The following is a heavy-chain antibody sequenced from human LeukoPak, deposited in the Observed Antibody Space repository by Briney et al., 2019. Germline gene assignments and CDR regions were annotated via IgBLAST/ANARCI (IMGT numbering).Heavy chain of an antibody. D-gene: IGHD3-22*01. Sequence: GASVKVSCKASGYTFTSYDINWVRQATGQGLEWMGWMNPNSGNTGYAQKFQGRVTMTRNTSISTAYMELSSLRSEDTAVYYCATPSPGITMIVVVITAPDAFDIWGQGTMVTVSS. CDR1: GYTFTSYD. CDR2: MNPNSGNT. CDR3: ATPSPGITMIVVVITAPDAFDI. V-gene: IGHV1-8*01. J-gene: IGHJ3*02.